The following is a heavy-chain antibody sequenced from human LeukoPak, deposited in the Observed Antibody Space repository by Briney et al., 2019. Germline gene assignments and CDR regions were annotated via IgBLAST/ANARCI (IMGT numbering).Heavy chain of an antibody. CDR3: ARRLITMVRGVDAFDI. CDR1: GYSFTSYW. V-gene: IGHV5-51*01. D-gene: IGHD3-10*01. Sequence: GESLKISCKGSGYSFTSYWIGWVRQMPGKGLEWMGIIYPVDSDTRYSPSFQGQVTISADKSISTAYLQWSSLKASDTAMYYCARRLITMVRGVDAFDIWGQGTMVTVSS. J-gene: IGHJ3*02. CDR2: IYPVDSDT.